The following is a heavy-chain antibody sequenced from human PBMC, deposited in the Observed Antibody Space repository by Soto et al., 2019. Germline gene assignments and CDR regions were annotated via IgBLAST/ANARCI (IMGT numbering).Heavy chain of an antibody. CDR2: INPNSGGT. J-gene: IGHJ6*02. Sequence: ASVKVSCKASGDTFTGYYMHWVRQAPGQGLEWMGWINPNSGGTNYAQKFQGWVTMTRDTSISTAYMELSRLRSDDTAVYYCAREIMDGSGSKSYYYGMDVWGQGTTVTVSS. CDR1: GDTFTGYY. CDR3: AREIMDGSGSKSYYYGMDV. V-gene: IGHV1-2*04. D-gene: IGHD3-10*01.